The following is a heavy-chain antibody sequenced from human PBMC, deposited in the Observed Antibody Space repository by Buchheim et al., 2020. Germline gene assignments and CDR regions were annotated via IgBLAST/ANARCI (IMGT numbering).Heavy chain of an antibody. Sequence: EVQLVESGGGLVQPGGSLRLSCAASGFTFSSYRMSWVRQAPGKGLEWVANIKQDGSEKYYVDSVKGRFTISRDNAKNSLYLQMNSLRAEDTAVYYCAREKGLRFLEWSKAYYGMDVWGQGTT. CDR2: IKQDGSEK. CDR1: GFTFSSYR. V-gene: IGHV3-7*01. D-gene: IGHD3-3*01. CDR3: AREKGLRFLEWSKAYYGMDV. J-gene: IGHJ6*02.